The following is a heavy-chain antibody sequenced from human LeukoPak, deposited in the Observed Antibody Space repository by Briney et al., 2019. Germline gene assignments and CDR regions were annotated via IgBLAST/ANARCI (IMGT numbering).Heavy chain of an antibody. CDR1: GGSISSSSYY. CDR2: IYYSGST. J-gene: IGHJ4*02. CDR3: ARNVLGIFDY. Sequence: SETLSLTCTVSGGSISSSSYYWGWIRQPPGKGLEWIGSIYYSGSTYYNPSLKSRVTISVDTSKNQFSLKLSSVTAADTAVYYCARNVLGIFDYWGQGTLITVSS. V-gene: IGHV4-39*01. D-gene: IGHD7-27*01.